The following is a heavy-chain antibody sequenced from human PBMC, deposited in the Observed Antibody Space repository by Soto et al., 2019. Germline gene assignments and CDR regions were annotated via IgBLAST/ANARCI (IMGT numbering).Heavy chain of an antibody. CDR1: GGSISSGGYY. CDR2: IYYSGST. V-gene: IGHV4-31*01. Sequence: QVQLQESGPGLVKPSQTLSLTCTVSGGSISSGGYYWSWIRQHPGQGLEGIGYIYYSGSTYYNPSLMRLVTITVDTSKIHFPLNLSSVTASDTAVYYCARVSGDGGQYAFDYWGQGTLVTVSS. J-gene: IGHJ4*02. CDR3: ARVSGDGGQYAFDY. D-gene: IGHD2-21*01.